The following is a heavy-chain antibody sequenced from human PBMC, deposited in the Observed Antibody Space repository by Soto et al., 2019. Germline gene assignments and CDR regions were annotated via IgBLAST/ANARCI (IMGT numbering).Heavy chain of an antibody. CDR3: ARAGDSSGYSYYFDY. CDR1: GGPLSSYY. CDR2: IYYSGST. V-gene: IGHV4-59*01. D-gene: IGHD3-22*01. J-gene: IGHJ4*02. Sequence: PSETLSLTCTVSGGPLSSYYWSWILQPPGKGLEWIGYIYYSGSTNYNPSLKSRVTISVDTSKNQFSLKLSSVTAADSAVYYCARAGDSSGYSYYFDYWGQGSLVTVS.